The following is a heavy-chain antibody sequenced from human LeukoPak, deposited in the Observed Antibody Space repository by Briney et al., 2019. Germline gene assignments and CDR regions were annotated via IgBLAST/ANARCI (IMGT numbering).Heavy chain of an antibody. V-gene: IGHV1-2*02. CDR3: ASSFAVFGVVIFDY. Sequence: ASVKVSCKASGYTFTGYYMHWVRQAPGQGLEWMGWINPNSGGTNYAQKFQGRVTMTRDTSISTAYMELSRLRSDDTAVYYCASSFAVFGVVIFDYWGQGTLVTVSS. CDR2: INPNSGGT. D-gene: IGHD3-3*01. J-gene: IGHJ4*02. CDR1: GYTFTGYY.